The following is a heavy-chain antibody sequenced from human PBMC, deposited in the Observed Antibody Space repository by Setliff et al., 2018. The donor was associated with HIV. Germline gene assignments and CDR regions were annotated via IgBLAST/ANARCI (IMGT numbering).Heavy chain of an antibody. V-gene: IGHV1-18*01. Sequence: GASVKVSCKPSGYTFTTYGLSWVRQAPGQGLEWMGWISTYSDETSYAQRLQGRVTMTTDTSTSTAYMELRRLTFDDTAVYYCARVAGAHYFDYWGQGTLVTVSS. CDR3: ARVAGAHYFDY. D-gene: IGHD3-10*01. CDR2: ISTYSDET. J-gene: IGHJ4*02. CDR1: GYTFTTYG.